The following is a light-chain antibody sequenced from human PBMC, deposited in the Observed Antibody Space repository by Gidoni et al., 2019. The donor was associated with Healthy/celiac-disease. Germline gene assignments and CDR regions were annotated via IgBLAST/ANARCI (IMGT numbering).Light chain of an antibody. CDR3: QQSYSTSRT. Sequence: DIQMTQSPSSLSASVGDRVTITCRASQSISSYLNWYQQKPGKAPKLLIYAASSLQSGVPSRFSGSGSGTDFTLTISSLQPEDFATYYCQQSYSTSRTFGXGTKVEIK. V-gene: IGKV1-39*01. CDR1: QSISSY. J-gene: IGKJ1*01. CDR2: AAS.